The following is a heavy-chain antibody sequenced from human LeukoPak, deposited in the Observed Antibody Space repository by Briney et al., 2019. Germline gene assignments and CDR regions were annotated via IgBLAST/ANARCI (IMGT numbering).Heavy chain of an antibody. CDR2: INPNSGGT. J-gene: IGHJ4*02. V-gene: IGHV1-2*02. D-gene: IGHD2-2*01. CDR3: ARGDCSSTSCYGLDY. Sequence: ASVKVSCKASGYTFTGYYMHWVRQAPGQGLEWMGWINPNSGGTNYAQKFQGRVTMTRDTSISTAYMELSRLRSDDTAVYYCARGDCSSTSCYGLDYWGQGTLVTVSS. CDR1: GYTFTGYY.